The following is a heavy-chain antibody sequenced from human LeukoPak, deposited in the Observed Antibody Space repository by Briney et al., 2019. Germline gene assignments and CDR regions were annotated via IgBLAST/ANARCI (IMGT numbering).Heavy chain of an antibody. J-gene: IGHJ5*02. CDR3: ARGGDYGDLNWFDP. CDR1: GCTFSSYA. Sequence: SVKVSCKASGCTFSSYAISWVRQAPGQGLEWMGGIIPIFGTANYAQKFQGRVTITADESTSTAYMELSSLRSEDTAVYYCARGGDYGDLNWFDPWGQGTLVTVSS. D-gene: IGHD4-17*01. V-gene: IGHV1-69*01. CDR2: IIPIFGTA.